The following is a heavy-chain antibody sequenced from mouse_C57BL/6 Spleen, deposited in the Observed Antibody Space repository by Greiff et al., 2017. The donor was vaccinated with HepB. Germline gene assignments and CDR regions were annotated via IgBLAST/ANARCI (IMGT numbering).Heavy chain of an antibody. D-gene: IGHD1-1*01. Sequence: EVMLVESGEGLVKPGGSLKLSCAASGFTFSSYAMSWVRQTPEKRLEWVAYISSGGDYIYYADTVKGRFTISIDNARNTLYLQMSSLKSEDTAMYYCTRVGAPITTVVDWYFDVWGTGTTVTVSS. CDR3: TRVGAPITTVVDWYFDV. V-gene: IGHV5-9-1*02. CDR1: GFTFSSYA. J-gene: IGHJ1*03. CDR2: ISSGGDYI.